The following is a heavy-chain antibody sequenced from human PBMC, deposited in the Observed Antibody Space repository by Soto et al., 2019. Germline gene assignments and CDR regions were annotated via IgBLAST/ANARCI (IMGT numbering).Heavy chain of an antibody. CDR2: IIPMLGVR. V-gene: IGHV1-69*02. Sequence: QVQLVQSGAEVKKPGSSVKVSCKDSGGTFSTYSMFWVRQAPGQGLEWMGRIIPMLGVRNYAQRFQDRVTIIADKSTATVHMVLSTLRSEDTALYYCTIGSWSGEVFDIWGQGTMVTLSS. CDR1: GGTFSTYS. J-gene: IGHJ3*02. D-gene: IGHD2-21*01. CDR3: TIGSWSGEVFDI.